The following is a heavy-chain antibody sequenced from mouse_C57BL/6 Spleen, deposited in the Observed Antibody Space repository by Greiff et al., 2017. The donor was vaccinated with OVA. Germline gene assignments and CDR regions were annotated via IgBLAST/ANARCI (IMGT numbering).Heavy chain of an antibody. J-gene: IGHJ2*01. CDR1: GFTFSSYA. V-gene: IGHV5-4*01. CDR3: ARGRHYGSSLDD. CDR2: ISDGGSYT. Sequence: EVQLVESGGGLVKPGGSLKLSCAASGFTFSSYAMSWVRQTPEKRLEWVATISDGGSYTYYPDNVQGRFTISRDNAKNNLYLQMSHLKSEDTAMYYCARGRHYGSSLDDWGQGTTLTVSS. D-gene: IGHD1-1*01.